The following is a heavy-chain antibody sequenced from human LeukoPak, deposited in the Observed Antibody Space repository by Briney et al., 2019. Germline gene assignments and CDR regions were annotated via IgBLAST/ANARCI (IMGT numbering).Heavy chain of an antibody. CDR2: ISSSSSYI. CDR1: GFTFSSYS. Sequence: GGSLRLSCAASGFTFSSYSMNWVRQAPGKGLEWVSSISSSSSYIYYADSVKGQFTISRDNAKNTLYLQMNSLRAEDTAVYYCARGYSRSSVVVFDYWGQGTLVTVSS. V-gene: IGHV3-21*01. J-gene: IGHJ4*02. D-gene: IGHD6-6*01. CDR3: ARGYSRSSVVVFDY.